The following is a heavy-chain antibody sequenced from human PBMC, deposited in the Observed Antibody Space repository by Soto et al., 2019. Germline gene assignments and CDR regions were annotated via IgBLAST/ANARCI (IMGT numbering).Heavy chain of an antibody. Sequence: ASVKVSCKASGYTFTSYYMHWVRQAPGQGLEWMGIINPSGGSTSYAQKFQGRVTIIRDTSASTAYMELSSLRSEDTAVYYCARDRVCSSTSCYAGSHFDYWGKGTLVTVSS. CDR2: INPSGGST. V-gene: IGHV1-46*01. D-gene: IGHD2-2*01. CDR1: GYTFTSYY. J-gene: IGHJ4*02. CDR3: ARDRVCSSTSCYAGSHFDY.